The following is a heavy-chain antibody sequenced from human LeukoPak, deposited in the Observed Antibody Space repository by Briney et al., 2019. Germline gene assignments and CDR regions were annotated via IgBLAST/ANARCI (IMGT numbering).Heavy chain of an antibody. D-gene: IGHD3-9*01. V-gene: IGHV3-7*01. Sequence: PGGSLRLSCAASGFSFTTYWMSWVRQAPGKGLEWVANINQDGTEKYYADSVKGRFTISRDNGKNSLYLQMNSLRAEDTAVYYCARGKETLRYFDWLLPRVFDPWGQGTLVTVSS. CDR1: GFSFTTYW. CDR3: ARGKETLRYFDWLLPRVFDP. CDR2: INQDGTEK. J-gene: IGHJ5*02.